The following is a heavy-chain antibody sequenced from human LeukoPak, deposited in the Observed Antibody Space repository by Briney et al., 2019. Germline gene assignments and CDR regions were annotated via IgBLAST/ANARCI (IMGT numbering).Heavy chain of an antibody. J-gene: IGHJ4*02. CDR2: IYHSGST. CDR1: GGSISSGGYS. Sequence: SQTLSLTCAVSGGSISSGGYSWSWIRQPPGKGLEWIGYIYHSGSTYYNPSLKSRVTISVDRSKNQFSLKLSSVTAADTAVYYCARSSSSWLDYWGQGTLVTVSS. V-gene: IGHV4-30-2*01. CDR3: ARSSSSWLDY. D-gene: IGHD6-13*01.